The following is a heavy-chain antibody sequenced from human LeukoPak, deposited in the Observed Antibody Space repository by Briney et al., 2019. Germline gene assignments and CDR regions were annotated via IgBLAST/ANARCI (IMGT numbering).Heavy chain of an antibody. D-gene: IGHD3-22*01. V-gene: IGHV1-69*05. J-gene: IGHJ4*02. Sequence: SVKVSCKASGGTFSSYAISWVRQAPGQGLEWMGRIIPIFGTASYAQKFQGRATITTDESTSTAYMELSSLRSEDTAVYYCARDRSNYYDSSGYSNWGQGTLVTVSS. CDR3: ARDRSNYYDSSGYSN. CDR1: GGTFSSYA. CDR2: IIPIFGTA.